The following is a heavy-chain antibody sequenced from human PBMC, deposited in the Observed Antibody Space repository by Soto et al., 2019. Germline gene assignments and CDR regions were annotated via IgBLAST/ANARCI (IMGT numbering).Heavy chain of an antibody. CDR3: APQIDTVMVFRD. CDR2: ISPYNGNT. CDR1: DKTFLSYG. J-gene: IGHJ4*02. V-gene: IGHV1-18*01. D-gene: IGHD5-18*01. Sequence: QVQLVQSGAEVKNPGASVKVSCKASDKTFLSYGISWVRQGPGQGLEWMGWISPYNGNTNYAQKLQGRVTMSTDTSTSTAYLELRSLRSDDTAVYDCAPQIDTVMVFRDWGQGTLVTVSS.